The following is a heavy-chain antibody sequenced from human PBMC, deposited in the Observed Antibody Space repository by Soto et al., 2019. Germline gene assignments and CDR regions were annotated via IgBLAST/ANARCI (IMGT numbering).Heavy chain of an antibody. Sequence: GGSLRLSCAASGFTFSGSAMHWVRQASGKGLEWVGRIRSKANSYATAYAASVKGRFTISRDDSKNTAYLQMNSLKTEDTAVYYCTTIVAQIEGYCGMDVWGQGTTVTVSS. V-gene: IGHV3-73*01. D-gene: IGHD5-12*01. CDR2: IRSKANSYAT. CDR3: TTIVAQIEGYCGMDV. CDR1: GFTFSGSA. J-gene: IGHJ6*02.